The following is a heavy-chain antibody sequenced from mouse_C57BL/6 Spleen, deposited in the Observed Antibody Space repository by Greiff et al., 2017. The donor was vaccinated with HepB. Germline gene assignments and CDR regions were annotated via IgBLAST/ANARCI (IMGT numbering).Heavy chain of an antibody. D-gene: IGHD2-2*01. V-gene: IGHV5-6*01. Sequence: EVQRVESGGDLVKPGGSLKLSCAASGFTFSSYGMSWVRQTPDKRLEWVATISSGGSYTYYPDSVKGRFTISRDNAKNTLYLQMSSLKSEDTAMYYCAISTMVTEGFAYWGQGTLVTVSA. CDR2: ISSGGSYT. CDR1: GFTFSSYG. CDR3: AISTMVTEGFAY. J-gene: IGHJ3*01.